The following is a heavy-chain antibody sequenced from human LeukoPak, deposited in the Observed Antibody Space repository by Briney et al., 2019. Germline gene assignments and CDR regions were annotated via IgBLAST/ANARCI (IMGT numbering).Heavy chain of an antibody. D-gene: IGHD5-12*01. Sequence: GGSLRLSCAATGFTFSSYSMNWVRQAPGKGLEWVSSISSSSSYIYYADSVKGRFTISRDNAKNSLYLQMNSLRAEDPAVYYCARVSSGYATDYWGQGTLVTVSS. CDR1: GFTFSSYS. CDR3: ARVSSGYATDY. V-gene: IGHV3-21*01. J-gene: IGHJ4*02. CDR2: ISSSSSYI.